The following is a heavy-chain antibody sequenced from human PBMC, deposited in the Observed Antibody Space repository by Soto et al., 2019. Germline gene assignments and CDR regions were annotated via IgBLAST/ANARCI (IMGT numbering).Heavy chain of an antibody. CDR2: ISDSGST. CDR1: GLTFCTYA. CDR3: AKDKGGRYCSRTSCLYSFDY. J-gene: IGHJ4*02. Sequence: GGSLRLCCTASGLTFCTYAMSWVRQAPGKGLEWVSTISDSGSTYYADSVKGRFTISRDNSKNTLYLEMNSLRAEDTAVYYCAKDKGGRYCSRTSCLYSFDYWGQGTLVTVSS. D-gene: IGHD2-2*01. V-gene: IGHV3-23*01.